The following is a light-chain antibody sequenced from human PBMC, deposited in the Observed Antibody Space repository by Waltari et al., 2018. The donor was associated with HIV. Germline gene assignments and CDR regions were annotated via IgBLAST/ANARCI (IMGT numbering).Light chain of an antibody. CDR1: SFYVDDYNY. CDR3: ISYRSGFTLM. Sequence: ALSQPPPGSGYPGQSTPISGTVTSFYVDDYNYVSWYQQHPANAPKLLIYDVTNPHSGVSNHFSGSKSDNTAALTISGLQAEDVADYYCISYRSGFTLMFRGGTKLTVL. CDR2: DVT. J-gene: IGLJ3*02. V-gene: IGLV2-14*03.